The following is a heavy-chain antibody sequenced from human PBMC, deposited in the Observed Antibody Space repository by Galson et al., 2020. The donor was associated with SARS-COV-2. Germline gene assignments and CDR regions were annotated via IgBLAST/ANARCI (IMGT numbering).Heavy chain of an antibody. CDR3: ARLHYGEYAPEAFDI. Sequence: SETLSLTCAVYGGSFSGYYWSWNRQPPGKGLEWIGEINSSGSTNYNPSLKSRVTISGDRSKNQFSLRLSSVTAADTAVYYCARLHYGEYAPEAFDIWGPGTRVTVAS. D-gene: IGHD4-17*01. V-gene: IGHV4-34*01. J-gene: IGHJ3*02. CDR1: GGSFSGYY. CDR2: INSSGST.